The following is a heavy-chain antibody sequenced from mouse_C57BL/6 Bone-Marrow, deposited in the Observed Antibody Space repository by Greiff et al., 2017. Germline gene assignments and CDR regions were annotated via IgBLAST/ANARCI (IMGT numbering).Heavy chain of an antibody. V-gene: IGHV1-54*01. D-gene: IGHD2-12*01. CDR1: GYAFTNYL. CDR2: INPGSGGT. Sequence: QVQLQQSGAELVRPGTSVKVSCKASGYAFTNYLIEWVKQRPGQGLEWIGVINPGSGGTNYNEKFKGKATLTADKSSSTAYMQLSNLTSEDSAVYVSARWGSYGRYAMDYWGQGTSVTVSS. CDR3: ARWGSYGRYAMDY. J-gene: IGHJ4*01.